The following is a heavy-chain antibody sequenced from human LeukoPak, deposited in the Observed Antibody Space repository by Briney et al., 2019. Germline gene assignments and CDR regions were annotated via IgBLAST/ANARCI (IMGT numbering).Heavy chain of an antibody. Sequence: SETLSLTCSVSGASLSDYYGSWIRQPPGKGLEWIGRIYTSGSTNYNPSLKSRVTMSVDTSKNQFSLKLSSVTAADTAVYYCARVPQYCTGGSCYPTYSFDYWGQGTLVTVSS. CDR3: ARVPQYCTGGSCYPTYSFDY. V-gene: IGHV4-4*07. J-gene: IGHJ4*02. CDR2: IYTSGST. CDR1: GASLSDYY. D-gene: IGHD2-15*01.